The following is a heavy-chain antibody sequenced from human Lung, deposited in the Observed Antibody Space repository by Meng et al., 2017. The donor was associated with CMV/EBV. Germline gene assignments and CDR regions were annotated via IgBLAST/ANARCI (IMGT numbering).Heavy chain of an antibody. J-gene: IGHJ2*01. Sequence: QITLKEPGPTLVKPTQNITLTCIFSVFSLSTNGVGVGWIRQPPGKALEWLVLIYWDDDKRYSPSLKSRLTITKDTSKNQVVLTMTNMDPVDTATYYCAHTLMGTFYYDILTGYYAYWYFDLWGRGTLVTVSS. CDR1: VFSLSTNGVG. CDR2: IYWDDDK. CDR3: AHTLMGTFYYDILTGYYAYWYFDL. D-gene: IGHD3-9*01. V-gene: IGHV2-5*02.